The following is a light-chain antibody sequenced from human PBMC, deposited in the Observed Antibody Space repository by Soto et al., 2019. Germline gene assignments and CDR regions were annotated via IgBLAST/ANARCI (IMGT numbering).Light chain of an antibody. CDR1: SSNIGANYD. Sequence: QCVLTQPPSVSGAPGQRVTISCTGSSSNIGANYDVNWYQHLPGTAPKLLIHGNSNRPSGVPDRFSGSKSGTSASLAITGLQAEDEADYYCQSYDSRLTGYVFGSGTKVTVL. J-gene: IGLJ1*01. V-gene: IGLV1-40*01. CDR2: GNS. CDR3: QSYDSRLTGYV.